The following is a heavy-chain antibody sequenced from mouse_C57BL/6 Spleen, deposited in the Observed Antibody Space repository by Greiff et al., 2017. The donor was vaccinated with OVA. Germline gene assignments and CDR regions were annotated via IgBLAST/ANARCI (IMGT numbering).Heavy chain of an antibody. CDR2: IDPSDSYT. CDR1: GYTFTSYW. D-gene: IGHD1-1*01. CDR3: ARTHYYGSSHWYFDV. J-gene: IGHJ1*03. V-gene: IGHV1-59*01. Sequence: QVQLQQPGAELVRPGTSVKLSCKASGYTFTSYWMHWVKQRPGQGLEWIGVIDPSDSYTNYNQKFKGKATLTVDTSSSTAYMQLSSLTSEDSAVYYCARTHYYGSSHWYFDVWGTGTTVTVSS.